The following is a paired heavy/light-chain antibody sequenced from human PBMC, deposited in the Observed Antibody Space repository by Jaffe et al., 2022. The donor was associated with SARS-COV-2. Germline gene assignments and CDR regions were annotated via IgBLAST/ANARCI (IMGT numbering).Heavy chain of an antibody. CDR3: ARGDIAARPEQPQTTYYYGMDV. Sequence: EVQLVESGGGLIQPGGSLRLSCAASGFTVSSNYMSWVRQAPGKGLEWVSVIYSGGSTYYADSVKGRFTISRDNSKNTLYLQMNSLRAEDTAVYYCARGDIAARPEQPQTTYYYGMDVWGQGTTVTVSS. V-gene: IGHV3-53*01. D-gene: IGHD6-6*01. CDR2: IYSGGST. J-gene: IGHJ6*02. CDR1: GFTVSSNY.
Light chain of an antibody. CDR3: QQLNSYLIT. Sequence: DIQLTQSPSFLSASVGDRVTITCRASQGISSYLAWYQQKPGKAPKLLIYAASTLQSGVPSRFSGSGSGTEFTLTISSLQPEDFATYYCQQLNSYLITFGPGTKVDIK. J-gene: IGKJ3*01. CDR2: AAS. CDR1: QGISSY. V-gene: IGKV1-9*01.